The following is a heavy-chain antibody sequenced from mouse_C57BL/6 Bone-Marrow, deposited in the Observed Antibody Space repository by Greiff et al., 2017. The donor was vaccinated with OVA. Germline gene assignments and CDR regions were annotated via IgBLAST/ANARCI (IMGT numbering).Heavy chain of an antibody. CDR3: ARSGTTVGDY. J-gene: IGHJ2*01. D-gene: IGHD1-1*01. V-gene: IGHV1-19*01. Sequence: EVQLQQSGPVLVKPGASVKMSCKASGYTFTDYYMNWVKQSHGKSLEWIGVINPYNGGTSYNQKFKGKATLTVDKSSSTAYMELNSLTSEDSADYYCARSGTTVGDYWGQGTTLTVSS. CDR1: GYTFTDYY. CDR2: INPYNGGT.